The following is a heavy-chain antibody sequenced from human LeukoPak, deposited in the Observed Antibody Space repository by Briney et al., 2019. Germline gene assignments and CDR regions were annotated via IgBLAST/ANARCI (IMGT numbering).Heavy chain of an antibody. CDR1: GFTFSDYY. CDR2: IYYSGST. J-gene: IGHJ4*02. V-gene: IGHV4-31*02. Sequence: LRLSCAASGFTFSDYYMSWIRQAPGKGLEWLGYIYYSGSTYYNPSLKSRVTISVDTSKNQFSLKLSSVTAADTAVYYCARRITMVRGVIISYYFDYWGQGTLVTVSS. D-gene: IGHD3-10*01. CDR3: ARRITMVRGVIISYYFDY.